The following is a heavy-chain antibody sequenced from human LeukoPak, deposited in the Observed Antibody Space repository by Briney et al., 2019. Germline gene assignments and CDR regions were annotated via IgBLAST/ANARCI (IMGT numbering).Heavy chain of an antibody. CDR1: GFTFSSYS. J-gene: IGHJ3*02. D-gene: IGHD3-9*01. CDR3: ARDYAIEPTDAFDI. CDR2: ISSSSSYI. V-gene: IGHV3-21*01. Sequence: PGGSLRLSCAASGFTFSSYSMNWVRQAPGKGLEWVSSISSSSSYIYYADSVKGRFTISRDNAKNSLYLQMNSLRAEDTAVYYCARDYAIEPTDAFDIWGQGTMVTVSS.